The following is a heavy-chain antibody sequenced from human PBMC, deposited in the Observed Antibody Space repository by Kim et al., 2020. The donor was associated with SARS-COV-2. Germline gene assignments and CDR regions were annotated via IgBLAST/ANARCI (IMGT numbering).Heavy chain of an antibody. CDR3: ARAFPHYYGSGSWYFDY. Sequence: SETLSLTCAVYGESFSGYYWTWIRQPPGKGLEWIGEVSHGGSANYNPSLKSRVTLLVDMSKNQFSLKMNPVTAADTALYYCARAFPHYYGSGSWYFDYWGQGVLVTVSS. D-gene: IGHD3-10*01. CDR1: GESFSGYY. J-gene: IGHJ4*02. CDR2: VSHGGSA. V-gene: IGHV4-34*01.